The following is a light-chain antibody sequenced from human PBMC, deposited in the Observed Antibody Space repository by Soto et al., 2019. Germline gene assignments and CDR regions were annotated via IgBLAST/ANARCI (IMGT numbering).Light chain of an antibody. J-gene: IGLJ1*01. Sequence: QSVLTQPASVSGSPGQSITISCTGTSSDDGGYNYVSWYQLHPGKAPKLMVYEVSNRPSGVSNRFSGSKSGNTASLTISGLQAEDEADYYCSSYTSSTAYVFGTGTKATVL. CDR1: SSDDGGYNY. V-gene: IGLV2-14*01. CDR2: EVS. CDR3: SSYTSSTAYV.